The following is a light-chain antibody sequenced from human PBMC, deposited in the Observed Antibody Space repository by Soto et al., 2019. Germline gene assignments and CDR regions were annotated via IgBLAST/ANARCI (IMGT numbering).Light chain of an antibody. CDR2: KAS. CDR3: MQGTHWPWT. J-gene: IGKJ1*01. V-gene: IGKV2-30*02. CDR1: QSLLLSPGHPY. Sequence: VMTESPLALPVALGQPAAIPCWSRQSLLLSPGHPYLNWYQQRPGHAPRRLIYKASNRDPGVPDRFSGSGSGTDFTLKITRVEAEDVGVYYCMQGTHWPWTFGQGTKVDIK.